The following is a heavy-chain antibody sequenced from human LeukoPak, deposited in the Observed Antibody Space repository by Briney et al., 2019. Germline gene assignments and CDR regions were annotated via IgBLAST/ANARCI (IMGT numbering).Heavy chain of an antibody. Sequence: GGSLRLSCAASGFTFSSYGMHWVRQAPGKGLEWVAVISYDGSNKYYADSVKGRFTTSRDNSKNTLYLQMNSLRAEDTAVYYCASDTYGDVNWFDPWGQGTLVTVSS. CDR1: GFTFSSYG. CDR2: ISYDGSNK. V-gene: IGHV3-33*05. CDR3: ASDTYGDVNWFDP. D-gene: IGHD4-17*01. J-gene: IGHJ5*02.